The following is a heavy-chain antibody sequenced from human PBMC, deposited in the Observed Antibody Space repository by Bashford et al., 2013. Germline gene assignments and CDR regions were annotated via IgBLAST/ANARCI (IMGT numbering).Heavy chain of an antibody. CDR1: GGSISSGSYY. D-gene: IGHD2-2*01. CDR3: ARQTIVVIPAAVLYYFDY. Sequence: SETLSLTCTVSGGSISSGSYYWGWIRQPPGKGLEWIGSIYYSGSTYYNPSLKSRVTISVDRSKNQFSLKLSSVTAADTALYYCARQTIVVIPAAVLYYFDYWGQGTLVTVSS. CDR2: IYYSGST. V-gene: IGHV4-39*01. J-gene: IGHJ4*02.